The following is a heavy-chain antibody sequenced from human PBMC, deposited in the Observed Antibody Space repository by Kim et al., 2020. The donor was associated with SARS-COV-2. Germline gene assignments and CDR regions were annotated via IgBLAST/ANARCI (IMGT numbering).Heavy chain of an antibody. J-gene: IGHJ4*02. V-gene: IGHV3-74*01. Sequence: ADSLQGRFTISRDNAKKTLYLQMNSLRAEDTAVYYCARPSHIATAGIGYWGQGTLVTVSS. D-gene: IGHD6-13*01. CDR3: ARPSHIATAGIGY.